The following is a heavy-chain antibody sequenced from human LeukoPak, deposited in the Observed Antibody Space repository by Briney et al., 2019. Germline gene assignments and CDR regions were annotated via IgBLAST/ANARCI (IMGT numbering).Heavy chain of an antibody. D-gene: IGHD2-2*01. CDR1: GGSISSHY. CDR2: IYYSGST. Sequence: SETLSLTCTVSGGSISSHYWSWIRQPPGKGLEWIGYIYYSGSTNYNPSLKSRVTISVDTSKNQFSLKLSSVTAADTAVYYCARSPAGYCSSTSCSPGYFDYWGQGTLVTVSS. CDR3: ARSPAGYCSSTSCSPGYFDY. J-gene: IGHJ4*02. V-gene: IGHV4-59*11.